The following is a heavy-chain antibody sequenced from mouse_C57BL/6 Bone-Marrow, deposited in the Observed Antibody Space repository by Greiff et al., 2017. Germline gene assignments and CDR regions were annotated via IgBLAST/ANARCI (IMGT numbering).Heavy chain of an antibody. CDR2: IDPSDSYT. J-gene: IGHJ4*01. V-gene: IGHV1-69*01. CDR3: ARSDDGSMDY. Sequence: QVQLQQPGAELVMPGASVKLSCKASGYTFTSYWMHWVKQRPGQGLEWIGEIDPSDSYTNYNQKFKDKSTLTVDKSSSTAYMQLSSLTSEDSAVYYCARSDDGSMDYWGQGTSVTVSS. D-gene: IGHD2-3*01. CDR1: GYTFTSYW.